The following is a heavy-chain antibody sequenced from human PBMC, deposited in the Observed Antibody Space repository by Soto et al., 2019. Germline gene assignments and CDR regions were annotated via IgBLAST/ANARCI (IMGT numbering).Heavy chain of an antibody. CDR1: GYTFTSYA. J-gene: IGHJ4*02. CDR2: INAGNGNT. V-gene: IGHV1-3*01. CDR3: ARDRYGDLDY. D-gene: IGHD4-17*01. Sequence: PGGSLRLSCAASGYTFTSYARHWVRQAPGQRLEWMGWINAGNGNTKYSQKFQGRVTITRDTSASTAYMELSSLRSEDTAVYYCARDRYGDLDYWGQGTLVTVSS.